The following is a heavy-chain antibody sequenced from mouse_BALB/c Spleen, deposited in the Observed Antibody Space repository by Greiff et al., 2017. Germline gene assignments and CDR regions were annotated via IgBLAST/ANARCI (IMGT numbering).Heavy chain of an antibody. CDR2: IYPSDSYT. D-gene: IGHD3-3*01. V-gene: IGHV1-69*02. CDR3: GRGGDGYAMDY. J-gene: IGHJ4*01. CDR1: GYTFTSYW. Sequence: QVQLQQPGAELVRPGASVKLSCKASGYTFTSYWINWVKQRPGQGLEWIGNIYPSDSYTNYNQKFKDKATLTVDKSSSTAHMELLSLTSEDSAVYYCGRGGDGYAMDYWGQGTSVTVSS.